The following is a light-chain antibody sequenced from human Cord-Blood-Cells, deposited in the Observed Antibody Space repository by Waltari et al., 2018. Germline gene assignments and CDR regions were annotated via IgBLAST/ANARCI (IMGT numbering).Light chain of an antibody. Sequence: QSALTQPASVSGSPGQSITISCTGTSSDVGGYNYVSWYQQHPGKAPKRMIYDVSNRPSGVSSRVSGSKSGNTASLTSSGLEAEDGAEYYCSSYTSSSTPRYVFGTGTKVTVL. CDR3: SSYTSSSTPRYV. CDR2: DVS. J-gene: IGLJ1*01. CDR1: SSDVGGYNY. V-gene: IGLV2-14*01.